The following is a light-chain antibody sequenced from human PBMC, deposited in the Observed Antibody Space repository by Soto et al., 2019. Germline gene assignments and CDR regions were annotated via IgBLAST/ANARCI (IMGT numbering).Light chain of an antibody. J-gene: IGKJ4*01. CDR2: GAS. V-gene: IGKV3D-15*01. CDR3: QHPPTS. CDR1: ENVRTK. Sequence: EIVMTQSPAILSVSPGEGATLSCRASENVRTKVGWYQQRPGQSPRLLISGASNRATGIPVRFAGSGSGTDFALTISSLEPEDFVLYYCQHPPTSFGGGTKVDIK.